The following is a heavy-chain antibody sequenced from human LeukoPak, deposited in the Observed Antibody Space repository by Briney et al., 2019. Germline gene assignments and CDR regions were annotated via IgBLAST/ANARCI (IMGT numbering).Heavy chain of an antibody. CDR3: ARVGSSGWQRDAFDI. J-gene: IGHJ3*02. V-gene: IGHV3-21*01. CDR2: ISSSSSYI. D-gene: IGHD6-19*01. Sequence: GGSLRLSCAASGFTFSSYSMNWVRQAPGKGLEWVSSISSSSSYIYYADSVKGRFTISRDNSKNTLYLQMNSLRAEDTAVYYCARVGSSGWQRDAFDIWGQGTMVTVSS. CDR1: GFTFSSYS.